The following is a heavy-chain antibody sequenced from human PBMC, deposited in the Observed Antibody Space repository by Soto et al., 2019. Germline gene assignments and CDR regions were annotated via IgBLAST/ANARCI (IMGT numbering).Heavy chain of an antibody. CDR3: ARTDWNYGTGVFDL. J-gene: IGHJ3*01. Sequence: QEHLVESGGGVVQPGRSLRLSCEASGFTFSTYGIYWVRQAPAKGLEWVALVWHDGSKQYYTDSAKGRFFISRDNSRDTAYLQMNSLRAEDTAVYYCARTDWNYGTGVFDLWGQGTMVTVSS. CDR1: GFTFSTYG. D-gene: IGHD1-7*01. V-gene: IGHV3-33*02. CDR2: VWHDGSKQ.